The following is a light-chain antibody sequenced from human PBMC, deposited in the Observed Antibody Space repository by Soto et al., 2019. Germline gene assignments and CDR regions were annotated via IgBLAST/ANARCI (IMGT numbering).Light chain of an antibody. V-gene: IGLV1-44*01. CDR2: SNN. CDR1: NSNIESNG. J-gene: IGLJ3*02. Sequence: QSVLSQPPSASGTPGQRVTISCSGSNSNIESNGVNWYQHRPGTAPKLLIYSNNLRPSGVPDRFSASKSGTSASLAISGLQPEDEADYYCAPWDDSLNGPVFGGGTKLTVL. CDR3: APWDDSLNGPV.